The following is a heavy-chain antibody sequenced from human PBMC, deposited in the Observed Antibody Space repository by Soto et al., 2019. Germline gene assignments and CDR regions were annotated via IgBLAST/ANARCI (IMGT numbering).Heavy chain of an antibody. CDR3: ARGVLDLAARPSGWFDP. CDR1: GYTFTSYG. V-gene: IGHV1-18*01. CDR2: ISAYNGNT. Sequence: QVKLVQSGAEVKKPGASVKVSCKASGYTFTSYGISWVRQAPGQGLEWMGWISAYNGNTNYAQKLQGRVTMTTDTPTRTAYMELRSLRSDDTAVYYCARGVLDLAARPSGWFDPWGQGTLVTVSS. J-gene: IGHJ5*02. D-gene: IGHD6-6*01.